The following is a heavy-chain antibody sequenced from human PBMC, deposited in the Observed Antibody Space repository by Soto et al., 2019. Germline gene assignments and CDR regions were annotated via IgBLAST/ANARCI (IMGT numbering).Heavy chain of an antibody. D-gene: IGHD3-22*01. CDR2: ISADGHST. CDR1: GFRFSDYS. J-gene: IGHJ5*02. Sequence: EEQLLESGGGLVQPGGSLRLSCAASGFRFSDYSMSWVRQVPGGGLEWVAVISADGHSTYFADSVKGRFTITRDNFKHTMSLEMHYLRPEDTAVYHCANMPPLYYDSLGFYVWFGPWGQGAQVTVSA. V-gene: IGHV3-23*01. CDR3: ANMPPLYYDSLGFYVWFGP.